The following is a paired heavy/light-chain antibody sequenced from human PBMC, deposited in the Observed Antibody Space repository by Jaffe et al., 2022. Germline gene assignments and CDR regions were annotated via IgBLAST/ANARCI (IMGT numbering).Heavy chain of an antibody. D-gene: IGHD3-10*01. J-gene: IGHJ1*01. V-gene: IGHV3-48*03. CDR1: GFTFSSYE. CDR3: ARGRRGSRRDVLLWFRESYAEYFQH. CDR2: ISSSGSTI. Sequence: EVQLVESGGGLVQPGGSLRLSCAASGFTFSSYEMNWVRQAPGKGLEWVSYISSSGSTIYYADSVKGRFTISRDNAKNSLYLQMNSLRAEDTAVYYCARGRRGSRRDVLLWFRESYAEYFQHWGQGTLVTVSS.
Light chain of an antibody. CDR1: SSNIGSNY. J-gene: IGLJ3*02. CDR2: RNN. Sequence: QSVLTQPPSASGTPGQRVTISCSGSSSNIGSNYVYWYQQLPGTAPKLLIYRNNQRPSGVPDRFSGSKSGTSASLAISGLRSEDEADYYCAAWDDSLSVRWVFGGGTKLTVL. CDR3: AAWDDSLSVRWV. V-gene: IGLV1-47*01.